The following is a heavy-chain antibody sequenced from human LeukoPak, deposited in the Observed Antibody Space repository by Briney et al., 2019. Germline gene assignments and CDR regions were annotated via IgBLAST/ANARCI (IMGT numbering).Heavy chain of an antibody. D-gene: IGHD3-10*01. CDR1: GGSISSGDYY. CDR2: IYYSGST. J-gene: IGHJ4*02. Sequence: SETLSLTCTVSGGSISSGDYYWSWIRQPPGKGLEWIGYIYYSGSTYYNPSLKSRVTTSVDTSKNQFSLKLSSVTAADTAVYYCARDTPDSGRDYWGQGTLVTVSS. V-gene: IGHV4-30-4*01. CDR3: ARDTPDSGRDY.